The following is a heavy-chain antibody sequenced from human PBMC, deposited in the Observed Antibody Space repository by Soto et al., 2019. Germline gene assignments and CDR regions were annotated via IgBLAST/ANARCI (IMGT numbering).Heavy chain of an antibody. D-gene: IGHD2-2*01. CDR3: ARATVPAAITKRNWFDP. Sequence: PGGSLRLSCAASGFTFSSYGMHWVRQAPGKGLEWVAVIWYDGSNKYYADSVKGRFTISRDNSKNTLYLQMNSLRAEDTAVYYCARATVPAAITKRNWFDPWGQGTLVTVSS. J-gene: IGHJ5*02. CDR2: IWYDGSNK. CDR1: GFTFSSYG. V-gene: IGHV3-33*01.